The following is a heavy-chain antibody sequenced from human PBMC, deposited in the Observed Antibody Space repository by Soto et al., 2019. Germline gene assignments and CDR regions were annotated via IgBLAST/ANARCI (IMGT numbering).Heavy chain of an antibody. Sequence: EVQLLESGGGLVQPGGSLRLSCAASGFTFSSYAMSWVRQAPGKGLEWVSAISGSGGYSYYADSVKGRFAISRDNSKNTLYLQMNSLRAEDTAVYYCAKGRLAALFDPWGQGTLVTVSS. V-gene: IGHV3-23*01. CDR2: ISGSGGYS. CDR3: AKGRLAALFDP. J-gene: IGHJ5*02. CDR1: GFTFSSYA.